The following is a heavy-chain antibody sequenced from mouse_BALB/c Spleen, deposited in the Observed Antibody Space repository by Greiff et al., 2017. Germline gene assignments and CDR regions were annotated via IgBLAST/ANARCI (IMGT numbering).Heavy chain of an antibody. D-gene: IGHD2-3*01. CDR3: ARSWLLQALDD. J-gene: IGHJ4*01. CDR1: GFSFTSCY. Sequence: VQLLQSGPGLVQPSQTLSLTCSVSGFSFTSCYLNWVRQSPGKKLECLGDISYGGSTDYNPSFITRICITKDTSKSQVFLKMNSVHANDTAIYYCARSWLLQALDDWGEGTSVTVSS. CDR2: ISYGGST. V-gene: IGHV2-2*02.